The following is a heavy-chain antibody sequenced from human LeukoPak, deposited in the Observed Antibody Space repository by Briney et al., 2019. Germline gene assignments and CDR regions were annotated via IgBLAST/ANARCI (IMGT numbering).Heavy chain of an antibody. CDR2: ISSSGSTI. D-gene: IGHD3-3*01. CDR1: GFTFSDYY. CDR3: ARDGGSYDFWSGVGYNWFDP. Sequence: GGSLRLSCAASGFTFSDYYMSWIRQAPGKGLEWVSYISSSGSTINYADSVKGRFTISRDNAKNSLYLQMNSLRAEDTAVYYCARDGGSYDFWSGVGYNWFDPWGQGTLVTVSS. J-gene: IGHJ5*02. V-gene: IGHV3-11*01.